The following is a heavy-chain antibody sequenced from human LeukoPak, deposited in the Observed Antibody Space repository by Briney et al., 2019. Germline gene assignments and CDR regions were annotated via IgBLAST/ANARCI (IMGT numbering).Heavy chain of an antibody. J-gene: IGHJ4*02. CDR1: GYTLSGYG. CDR2: ITTYNGDK. CDR3: ARDCSNGVCYPRDY. V-gene: IGHV1-18*01. Sequence: GASVKVSCKASGYTLSGYGITWVRQAPGQGLEWVGWITTYNGDKKYSEKFQGRVTMTTDTSTSTYYMELRGLRSDDTAIYYCARDCSNGVCYPRDYWGQGTLLTVST. D-gene: IGHD2-8*01.